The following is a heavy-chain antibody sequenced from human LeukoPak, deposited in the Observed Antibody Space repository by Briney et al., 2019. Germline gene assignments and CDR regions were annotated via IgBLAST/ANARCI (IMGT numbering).Heavy chain of an antibody. J-gene: IGHJ6*02. Sequence: PGGSLRLSCAASGFTFSSYEMNWVRQAPGKGLEWVSYISSSGSTIYYADSVKGRFTIPRDNAKNSLYLQMNSLRAEDTAVYYCARLSALLPKYCSSTSCYKYYYYGMDVWGQGTTVTVSS. CDR2: ISSSGSTI. V-gene: IGHV3-48*03. CDR1: GFTFSSYE. D-gene: IGHD2-2*02. CDR3: ARLSALLPKYCSSTSCYKYYYYGMDV.